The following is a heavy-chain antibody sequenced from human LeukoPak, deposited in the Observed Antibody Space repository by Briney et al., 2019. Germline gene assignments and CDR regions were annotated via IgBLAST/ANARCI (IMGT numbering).Heavy chain of an antibody. CDR2: ISSNGGTI. CDR1: GFIFSDYY. V-gene: IGHV3-11*01. CDR3: ARLRGPWELNDAFDI. J-gene: IGHJ3*02. D-gene: IGHD1-26*01. Sequence: GGSLRLSCAVSGFIFSDYYMSWIRQPLGKGLEWVSYISSNGGTIYYADSVKGRFTISRDNAKNSLYLQMNSLRAEDTALYHCARLRGPWELNDAFDIWGQGTMVTVSS.